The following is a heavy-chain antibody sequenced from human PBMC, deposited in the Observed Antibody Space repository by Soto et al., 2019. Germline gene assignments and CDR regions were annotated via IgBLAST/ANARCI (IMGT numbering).Heavy chain of an antibody. Sequence: PGGSLRLSCAASGFTFSDYYMSWIRQAPGKVLEWLSYISSSGTTIYYADSVKGRFTISRDNAKNSLSLQMNSLRAEDTAVYYCARALTSYYDGGASARWFDPWGQGTLVTVSS. D-gene: IGHD3-22*01. V-gene: IGHV3-11*01. CDR2: ISSSGTTI. CDR3: ARALTSYYDGGASARWFDP. CDR1: GFTFSDYY. J-gene: IGHJ5*02.